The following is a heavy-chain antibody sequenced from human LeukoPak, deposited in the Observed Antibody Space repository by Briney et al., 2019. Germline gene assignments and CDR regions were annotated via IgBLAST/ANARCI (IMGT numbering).Heavy chain of an antibody. Sequence: PGGSLRLSCAASGFTFSSYDMNWVRQAPGKGLEWVSYISSGGSTTYYADSVKGRFTISRENGKNSLCLQMNSLRAEDTAGYYCARERLVGWKPGYFDYWGQGTLVTVSS. D-gene: IGHD1-1*01. CDR2: ISSGGSTT. CDR1: GFTFSSYD. V-gene: IGHV3-48*03. J-gene: IGHJ4*02. CDR3: ARERLVGWKPGYFDY.